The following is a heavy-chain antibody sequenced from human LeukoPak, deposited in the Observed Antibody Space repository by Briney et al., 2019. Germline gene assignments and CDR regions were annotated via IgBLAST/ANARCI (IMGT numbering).Heavy chain of an antibody. V-gene: IGHV1-69*05. J-gene: IGHJ3*02. Sequence: ASVKVSCKASGGTFSSYAISWVRQAPGQGLEWMGGIIPIFGTANYAQKFQGRVTITTDEPTSTAYMELSSLRSEDTAVYYCASPLYSGSYYVGAFDIWGQGTMVTVSS. D-gene: IGHD1-26*01. CDR3: ASPLYSGSYYVGAFDI. CDR2: IIPIFGTA. CDR1: GGTFSSYA.